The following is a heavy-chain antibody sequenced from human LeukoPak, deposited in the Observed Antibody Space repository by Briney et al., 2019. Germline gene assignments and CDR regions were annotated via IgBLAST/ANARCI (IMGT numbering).Heavy chain of an antibody. Sequence: SETLSLTCTVSGGSFNSYYWSWLRQPAGKGLEWIGRIHTSGSTDYSPSLQSRVTISMDTSQKQFSLNLSSVTAADTAVYYCARDIVYLIDEDYGWGQGTLVTVSS. D-gene: IGHD4-17*01. CDR2: IHTSGST. V-gene: IGHV4-4*07. CDR1: GGSFNSYY. J-gene: IGHJ4*02. CDR3: ARDIVYLIDEDYG.